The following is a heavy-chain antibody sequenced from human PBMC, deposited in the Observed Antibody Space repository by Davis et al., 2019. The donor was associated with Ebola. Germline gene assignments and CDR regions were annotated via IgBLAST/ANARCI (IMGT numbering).Heavy chain of an antibody. CDR2: FDPEDGET. Sequence: ASVKVSCKVSGYTLTELSMHWVRQAPGKGLEWMGGFDPEDGETIYAQKFQGRVTMTEDTSTDTAYMELSSLRSDDTAVYYCASAYYGSGSYFHDYWGQGTLVTVSS. CDR1: GYTLTELS. D-gene: IGHD3-10*01. J-gene: IGHJ4*02. V-gene: IGHV1-24*01. CDR3: ASAYYGSGSYFHDY.